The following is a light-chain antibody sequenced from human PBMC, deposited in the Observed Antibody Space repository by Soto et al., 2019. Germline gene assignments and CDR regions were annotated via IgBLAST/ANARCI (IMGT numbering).Light chain of an antibody. CDR3: QHYYTTPPT. J-gene: IGKJ3*01. CDR2: WAS. V-gene: IGKV4-1*01. CDR1: QSVLYSSNNKNY. Sequence: DIVMTQSPDSLAVSLGERATINCKSSQSVLYSSNNKNYLAWYQQKPGQPPKLLIYWASTRESGVPDRFSGSGSVTDFALTISRLQAEDVAVDYCQHYYTTPPTFGPGTKVDFK.